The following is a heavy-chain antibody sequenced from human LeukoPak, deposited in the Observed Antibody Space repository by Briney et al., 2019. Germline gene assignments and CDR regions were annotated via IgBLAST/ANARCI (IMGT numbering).Heavy chain of an antibody. Sequence: ASETLSLTCAVYGGSFSGYYWSWIRQPPGKGLEWIGEINHSGSTNCNPSLKSRVTISVDTSKNQFSLKLSSVTAADTAVYYCARGNRIAGAGTWGQGTLVTVSS. J-gene: IGHJ5*02. V-gene: IGHV4-34*01. CDR2: INHSGST. D-gene: IGHD6-13*01. CDR1: GGSFSGYY. CDR3: ARGNRIAGAGT.